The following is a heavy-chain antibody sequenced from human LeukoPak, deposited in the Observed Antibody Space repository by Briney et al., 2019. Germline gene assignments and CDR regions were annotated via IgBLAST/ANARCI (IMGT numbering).Heavy chain of an antibody. CDR1: GGTFSSYA. Sequence: ASVKVSCKASGGTFSSYAISWVRQAPGQGLEWMGWISAYNGNTNYAQKLQGRVTMTTDTSTSTAYMELRSLRSDDTAVYYCARVLLGFGWFDPWGQGTLVTVSS. D-gene: IGHD3-10*02. CDR3: ARVLLGFGWFDP. J-gene: IGHJ5*02. V-gene: IGHV1-18*01. CDR2: ISAYNGNT.